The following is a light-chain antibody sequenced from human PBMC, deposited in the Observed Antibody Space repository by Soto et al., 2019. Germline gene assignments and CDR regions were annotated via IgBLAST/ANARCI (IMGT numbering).Light chain of an antibody. CDR2: EVS. V-gene: IGLV2-8*01. CDR1: ISDVGGYNY. J-gene: IGLJ3*02. CDR3: TSYAGSNNLNWV. Sequence: QSALTQPPSASGSPGQSVTISCTGTISDVGGYNYVSWYQQQPGKAPKLMIYEVSKRPSGVPDRFSGSKSGNTASLTVSGLQAEDDADYYCTSYAGSNNLNWVFGGGTKVTVL.